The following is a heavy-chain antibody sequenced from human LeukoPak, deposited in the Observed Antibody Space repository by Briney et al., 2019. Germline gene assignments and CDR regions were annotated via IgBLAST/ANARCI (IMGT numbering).Heavy chain of an antibody. CDR1: GGSISSYY. J-gene: IGHJ4*02. CDR2: IYYSGST. CDR3: ARGAHGYCSSTSCYTFDY. V-gene: IGHV4-59*01. Sequence: SETLSLTCTVSGGSISSYYWSWIRQPPGKGLEWIGYIYYSGSTNYNPSLKSRVTISVDTSKNQFSLKLSSVTAADTAVYYCARGAHGYCSSTSCYTFDYWGQGTLVTVSS. D-gene: IGHD2-2*03.